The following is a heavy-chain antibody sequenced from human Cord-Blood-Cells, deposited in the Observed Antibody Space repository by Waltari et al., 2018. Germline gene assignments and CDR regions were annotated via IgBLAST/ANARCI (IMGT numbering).Heavy chain of an antibody. CDR3: AKVSSSSWYYYYGMDV. CDR2: ISGSGGST. D-gene: IGHD6-13*01. Sequence: GGFLRLPLSGPWINFRSHCMSWVRQAPRKGLEWVSAISGSGGSTYYADSVKGRFTIPRDNSKNTLYLQMNSLRAEDTAVYYCAKVSSSSWYYYYGMDVWGQGTTVTVSS. V-gene: IGHV3-23*01. CDR1: INFRSHC. J-gene: IGHJ6*02.